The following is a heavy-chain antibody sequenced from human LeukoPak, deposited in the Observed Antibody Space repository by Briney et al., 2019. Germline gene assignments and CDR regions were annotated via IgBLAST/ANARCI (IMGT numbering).Heavy chain of an antibody. Sequence: SETLSLTCTVSGGSISSYYWSWIRQPPGEGLEWIGYIYYSGSTNYNPSLTSRVTISVDTSKNQFSLKLSSVTAADTAVYYCATSPGYSYGNWFDPWGQGTLVTVSS. V-gene: IGHV4-59*01. J-gene: IGHJ5*02. CDR2: IYYSGST. CDR1: GGSISSYY. D-gene: IGHD5-18*01. CDR3: ATSPGYSYGNWFDP.